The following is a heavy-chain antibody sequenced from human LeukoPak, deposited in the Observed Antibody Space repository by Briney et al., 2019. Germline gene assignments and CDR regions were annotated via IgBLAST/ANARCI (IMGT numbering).Heavy chain of an antibody. CDR1: GFTFSSYW. CDR3: ARVSSYCTNGLCGIDAFDI. V-gene: IGHV3-74*01. Sequence: QPGGSLRLSCAASGFTFSSYWMHWVRQAPGKGLVWVSHISSDGSSASYADSVEGRFTISRDDAKNTLYLQMNSLRAEDTAVYYCARVSSYCTNGLCGIDAFDIWGQGTMVTVSS. J-gene: IGHJ3*02. CDR2: ISSDGSSA. D-gene: IGHD2-8*01.